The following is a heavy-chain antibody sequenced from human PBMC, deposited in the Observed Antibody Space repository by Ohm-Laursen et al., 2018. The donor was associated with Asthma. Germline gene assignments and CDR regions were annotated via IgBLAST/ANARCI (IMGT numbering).Heavy chain of an antibody. CDR2: ISRSSDYI. D-gene: IGHD3-10*01. V-gene: IGHV3-21*01. CDR1: GFSFSTYT. J-gene: IGHJ4*02. Sequence: SLRLSCAASGFSFSTYTLNWVRQAPGKGLEWVSSISRSSDYIHYADSVKGRFTISRDNAKNTLYLQINSLRAEDTAVYYCARDYYGSGAYWGQGTLVTVSS. CDR3: ARDYYGSGAY.